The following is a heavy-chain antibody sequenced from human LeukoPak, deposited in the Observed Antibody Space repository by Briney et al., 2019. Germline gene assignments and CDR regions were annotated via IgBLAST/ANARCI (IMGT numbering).Heavy chain of an antibody. J-gene: IGHJ4*02. CDR3: ARDPFGAYTGH. Sequence: SVKVSCKPSGGTLPAYGLIWVRQAPGQGLEWMGRILPFFNSTNYTQKFRDSVTFYADMSTNTIYMELSSLTSGDSAIYYCARDPFGAYTGHWGQGTLVSVSS. V-gene: IGHV1-69*06. CDR1: GGTLPAYG. D-gene: IGHD4-17*01. CDR2: ILPFFNST.